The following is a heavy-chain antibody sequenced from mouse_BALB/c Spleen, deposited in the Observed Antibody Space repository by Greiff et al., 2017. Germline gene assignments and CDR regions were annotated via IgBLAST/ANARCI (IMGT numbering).Heavy chain of an antibody. CDR1: GFTFSDYG. CDR3: ARDDGLFDY. V-gene: IGHV5-15*02. CDR2: ISNLAYSI. D-gene: IGHD2-3*01. J-gene: IGHJ2*01. Sequence: VMLVESGGGLVKLGGSRKLSCAASGFTFSDYGMAWVRQAPGKGPEWVAFISNLAYSIYYADTVTGRFTISRENAKNTLYLEMSSLRSEDTAMYYCARDDGLFDYWGQGTTLTVSS.